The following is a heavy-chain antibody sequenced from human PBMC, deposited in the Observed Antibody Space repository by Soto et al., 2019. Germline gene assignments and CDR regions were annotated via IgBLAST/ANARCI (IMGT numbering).Heavy chain of an antibody. CDR1: GGTFSSYA. V-gene: IGHV1-69*06. Sequence: QVQLVQSGAEVKKPGPSVKASCKASGGTFSSYAISGVRQAPGQGLGWMGGIIPIFGTANYAQKFQGRVTITADKSTSTAYMELSSLRSEDTAVYYCAWGRLWGYYYGMDVWGQGTTVTVSS. D-gene: IGHD5-18*01. J-gene: IGHJ6*02. CDR3: AWGRLWGYYYGMDV. CDR2: IIPIFGTA.